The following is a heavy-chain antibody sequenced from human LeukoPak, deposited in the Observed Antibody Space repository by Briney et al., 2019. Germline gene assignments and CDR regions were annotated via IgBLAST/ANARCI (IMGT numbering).Heavy chain of an antibody. CDR1: GFTISSYS. CDR2: ISSSSSTI. Sequence: GGSQRLSCAVSGFTISSYSMNWVRQAPGKGLEWVSYISSSSSTIYYADSVKGRFTISRDNAKNSLYLQMNSLRAEDTAVYYCARQTYYYDSSGYQPYFDYWGQGTLVTVSS. CDR3: ARQTYYYDSSGYQPYFDY. D-gene: IGHD3-22*01. J-gene: IGHJ4*02. V-gene: IGHV3-48*04.